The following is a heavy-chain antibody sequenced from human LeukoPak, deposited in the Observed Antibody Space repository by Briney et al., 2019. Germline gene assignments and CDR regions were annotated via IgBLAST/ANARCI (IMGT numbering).Heavy chain of an antibody. CDR3: TSLSVVVPAAIVGNNDAFDI. J-gene: IGHJ3*02. CDR2: IRSKANSYAT. Sequence: PGGSLRLSCAASGFTFSGSAMHWVRQASGKGLEWVGRIRSKANSYATAYAASVKGRFTISRDDSKNTAYLQMNSLKTEDTAVYYCTSLSVVVPAAIVGNNDAFDIGGQGTMVTVSS. D-gene: IGHD2-2*01. V-gene: IGHV3-73*01. CDR1: GFTFSGSA.